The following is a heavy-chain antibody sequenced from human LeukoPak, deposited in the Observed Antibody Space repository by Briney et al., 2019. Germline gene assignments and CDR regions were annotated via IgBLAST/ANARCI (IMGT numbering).Heavy chain of an antibody. D-gene: IGHD1-26*01. CDR3: AKPSGSGVDY. CDR2: IRYDGTKT. Sequence: GGSLRLSCGASGFRFNTHDMHWGRQAPGKGLEWVAFIRYDGTKTYYADSVKGRFTISRHTSRNTLYLQMKSLRREATAVYYCAKPSGSGVDYWGQGTRITVSS. CDR1: GFRFNTHD. J-gene: IGHJ4*02. V-gene: IGHV3-30*02.